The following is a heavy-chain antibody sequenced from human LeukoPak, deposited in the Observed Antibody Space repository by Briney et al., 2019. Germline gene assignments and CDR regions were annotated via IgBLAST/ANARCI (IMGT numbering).Heavy chain of an antibody. CDR1: GGSISSYY. CDR2: IYTSGST. D-gene: IGHD3-22*01. V-gene: IGHV4-4*07. CDR3: ARVVYYDSSGYSDY. J-gene: IGHJ4*02. Sequence: LETLSLTCTVSGGSISSYYWSWIRQPARKGLEWIGRIYTSGSTNYNPSLKSRVTMSVDTSKNQFSLKLSSVTAADTAVYYCARVVYYDSSGYSDYWGQGTLVTVSS.